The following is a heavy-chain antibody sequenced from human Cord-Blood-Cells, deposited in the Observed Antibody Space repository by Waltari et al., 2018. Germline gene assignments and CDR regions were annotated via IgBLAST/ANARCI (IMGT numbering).Heavy chain of an antibody. J-gene: IGHJ4*02. V-gene: IGHV3-21*01. CDR1: GFTFCSYS. CDR2: ISSSSSYI. CDR3: ARASDCSGGSCFDY. Sequence: EVQLVESGGGLVKPGGSLRLSCAASGFTFCSYSLNWVSQAPGKGLEWVSSISSSSSYIYYADSVKGRFTISRDNAKNSLYLQMNSLRAEDTAVYYCARASDCSGGSCFDYWGQGTLVTVSS. D-gene: IGHD2-15*01.